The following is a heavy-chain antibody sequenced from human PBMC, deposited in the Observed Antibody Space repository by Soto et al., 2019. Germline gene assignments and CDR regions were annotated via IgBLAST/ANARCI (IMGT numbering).Heavy chain of an antibody. Sequence: ASVRFSWKVSGYPLTEFFMHRVRQAPGKGLEWMGGFDPEGGETICSQNLQGRVTMTEGTSTETAYMELSSLRSEDTAVYYCGTPVSYYYGMDVGGQGCTVTVSS. CDR1: GYPLTEFF. J-gene: IGHJ6*02. CDR3: GTPVSYYYGMDV. V-gene: IGHV1-24*01. CDR2: FDPEGGET.